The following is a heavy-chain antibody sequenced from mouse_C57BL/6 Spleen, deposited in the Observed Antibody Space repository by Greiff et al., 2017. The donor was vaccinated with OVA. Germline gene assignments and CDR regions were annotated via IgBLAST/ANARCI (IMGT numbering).Heavy chain of an antibody. J-gene: IGHJ2*01. CDR1: GFTFSDYG. Sequence: DVMLVESGGGLVQPGGSLKLSCAASGFTFSDYGMAWVRQAPRKGPEWVAFISTLAYGIYYADTVTGRFTISRENAKNTLYMEMSRLRSEDTARYYGARVITTTCSWGYFDYWGQGTTLTVSS. CDR2: ISTLAYGI. D-gene: IGHD1-1*01. V-gene: IGHV5-15*01. CDR3: ARVITTTCSWGYFDY.